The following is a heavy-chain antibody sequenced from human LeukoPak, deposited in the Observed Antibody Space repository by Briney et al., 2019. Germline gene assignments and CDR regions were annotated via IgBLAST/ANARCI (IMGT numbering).Heavy chain of an antibody. V-gene: IGHV3-53*01. Sequence: GGSLRLSCAASGFTVSSNYMSWVRQAPGKGLEWVSVIYSGGSTYYADSVKARFTISRDNSKNTLYLQMNSLRAEDTAVYYCARNIAVAGIAEYFQHWGQGTLVTVSS. CDR1: GFTVSSNY. J-gene: IGHJ1*01. CDR2: IYSGGST. D-gene: IGHD6-19*01. CDR3: ARNIAVAGIAEYFQH.